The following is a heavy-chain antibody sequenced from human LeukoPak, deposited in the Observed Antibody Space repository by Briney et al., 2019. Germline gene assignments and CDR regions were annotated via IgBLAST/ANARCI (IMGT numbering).Heavy chain of an antibody. CDR1: GFTFSSYA. D-gene: IGHD3-22*01. V-gene: IGHV3-23*01. CDR3: AKGDEIHYYDSSGYYYY. Sequence: GGSLRLSCAASGFTFSSYAMGWVRQAPGKGLEWVSAISGSGGSTYYADSVKGRFTISRDNSKNTLYLQMNSLRAEDTAVYYCAKGDEIHYYDSSGYYYYWGQGTLVTVSS. J-gene: IGHJ4*02. CDR2: ISGSGGST.